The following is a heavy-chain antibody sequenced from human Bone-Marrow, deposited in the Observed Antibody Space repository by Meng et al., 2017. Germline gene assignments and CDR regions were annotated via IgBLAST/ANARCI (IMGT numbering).Heavy chain of an antibody. CDR1: GGSIRSGGYY. V-gene: IGHV4-31*01. Sequence: GVVRHSQTPAVNATWSGGSIRSGGYYWSWIGQHPGKGLGWIGYIYYSGSTYYNPSLKSLVTISVDTSKNQFSLKLSSVTAADTAVYYCASWIYSCGWQWGQGTLVTVSS. CDR3: ASWIYSCGWQ. J-gene: IGHJ4*02. CDR2: IYYSGST. D-gene: IGHD6-19*01.